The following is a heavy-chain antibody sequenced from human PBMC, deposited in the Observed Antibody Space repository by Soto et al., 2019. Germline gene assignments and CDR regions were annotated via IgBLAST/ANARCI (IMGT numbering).Heavy chain of an antibody. V-gene: IGHV4-4*02. CDR1: GHSVSTRSW. J-gene: IGHJ4*02. D-gene: IGHD6-13*01. Sequence: SVTLSLTYAASGHSVSTRSWWRYVRQSPGKGLEWIGEIYHSGSANYNPSLKSRVTMSVDNSKNQFSLKLNSVTAADTAVYYCARYNAASGTYYFDYWGQGTLVT. CDR2: IYHSGSA. CDR3: ARYNAASGTYYFDY.